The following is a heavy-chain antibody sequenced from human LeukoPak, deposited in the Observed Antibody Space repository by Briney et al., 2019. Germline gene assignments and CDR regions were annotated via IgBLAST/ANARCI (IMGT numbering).Heavy chain of an antibody. V-gene: IGHV3-7*01. CDR3: ARDNGVVHGVYYMDV. Sequence: GGSLRLSCAASGFTFSNYWMTWVRQAPGKRLEWVADIKQDGSEKLYVNSVRGRFTISRDNAKMSLSLQMNSLRAEDTAVYYCARDNGVVHGVYYMDVWGKGTTVTVS. J-gene: IGHJ6*03. D-gene: IGHD3-3*01. CDR1: GFTFSNYW. CDR2: IKQDGSEK.